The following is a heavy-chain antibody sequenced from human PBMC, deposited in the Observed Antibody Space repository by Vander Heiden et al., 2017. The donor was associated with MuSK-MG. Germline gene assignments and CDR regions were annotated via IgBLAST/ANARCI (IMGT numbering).Heavy chain of an antibody. CDR2: IYYSGTA. Sequence: LHLKESAQGRGKLSGTLPPSCTVFVAPFARSNYYWGWIRQPPGKGLEWIGSIYYSGTAYYTPSLKSRVTISVDTSKNQFSLKLSSVTAADTAVYYCTRATDYYDSSGYPFAFDIWGQGTMVTVSS. CDR3: TRATDYYDSSGYPFAFDI. D-gene: IGHD3-22*01. J-gene: IGHJ3*02. CDR1: VAPFARSNYY. V-gene: IGHV4-39*07.